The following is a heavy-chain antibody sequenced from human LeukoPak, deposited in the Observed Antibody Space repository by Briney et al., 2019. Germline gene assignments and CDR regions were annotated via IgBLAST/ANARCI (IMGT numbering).Heavy chain of an antibody. CDR1: RFTFSNYG. J-gene: IGHJ4*02. D-gene: IGHD3-22*01. CDR2: INSRSSTI. Sequence: PGGSLRLSCAASRFTFSNYGVNWVRQAPGKGLEWVSYINSRSSTIYYADSVRGRFTISRDNSKNTLYLQMNSLRAEDTAVYYCAKFDVRYGYYDSSGYYAPFDYWGQGTLVTVSS. V-gene: IGHV3-48*01. CDR3: AKFDVRYGYYDSSGYYAPFDY.